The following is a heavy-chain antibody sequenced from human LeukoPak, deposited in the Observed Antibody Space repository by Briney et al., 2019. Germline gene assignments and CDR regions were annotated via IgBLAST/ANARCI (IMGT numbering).Heavy chain of an antibody. V-gene: IGHV4-59*01. Sequence: SETLSLTCTVSGGSINTYYWSWIRQPPGKGLEWVGYIYYSGSTNYNTSLKSRVTLSMDTSKNQFSLRLSSLTTADTAVYYCARYGRDSGDYLDYFDLWGQGTLVTVSS. CDR3: ARYGRDSGDYLDYFDL. D-gene: IGHD4-17*01. CDR2: IYYSGST. J-gene: IGHJ4*02. CDR1: GGSINTYY.